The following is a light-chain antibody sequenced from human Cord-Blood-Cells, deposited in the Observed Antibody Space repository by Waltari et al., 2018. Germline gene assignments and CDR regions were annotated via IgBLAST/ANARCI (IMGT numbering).Light chain of an antibody. Sequence: QLVLTQSPSASASLGASVKLTCTLSSGHSSYAIAWHQQQPEKGPRYLMKLNSDGSHSKRDGVPARFSGSSSGGERYLAISSRKSGDEADYYCQTWGTGIGVFGGGTKLTVL. CDR1: SGHSSYA. CDR3: QTWGTGIGV. CDR2: LNSDGSH. V-gene: IGLV4-69*02. J-gene: IGLJ3*02.